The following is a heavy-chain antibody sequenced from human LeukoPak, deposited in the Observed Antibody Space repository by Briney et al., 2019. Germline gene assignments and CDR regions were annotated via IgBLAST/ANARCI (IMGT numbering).Heavy chain of an antibody. V-gene: IGHV3-48*03. Sequence: PGGSLRLSCAASGFTFSSYEMNWVRQAPGKGLEWVSYISSSGSTIYYADSVEGRFTISRDNAKNSLYLQMNSLRAEDTAVYYCAAFIAVAGTYYFDYWGQGTLVTVSS. CDR1: GFTFSSYE. CDR3: AAFIAVAGTYYFDY. J-gene: IGHJ4*02. D-gene: IGHD6-19*01. CDR2: ISSSGSTI.